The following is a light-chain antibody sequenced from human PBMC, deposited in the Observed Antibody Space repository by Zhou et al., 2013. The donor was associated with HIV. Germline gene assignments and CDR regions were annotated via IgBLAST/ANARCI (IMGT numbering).Light chain of an antibody. CDR2: AAS. V-gene: IGKV1-39*01. CDR1: QSISSW. J-gene: IGKJ1*01. Sequence: DIQMTQSPSTLSASVGDRVTITCRASQSISSWLAWYQKKPGKAPNLLIYAASSLQGGVPSRFSGRGSGTDFTLTITSLQPEDFATYYCQQSYSTSRGRWTFGQGTKVEIK. CDR3: QQSYSTSRGRWT.